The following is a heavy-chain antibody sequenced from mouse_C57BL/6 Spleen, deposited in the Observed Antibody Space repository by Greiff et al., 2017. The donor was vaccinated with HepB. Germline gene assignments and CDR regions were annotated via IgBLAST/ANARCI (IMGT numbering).Heavy chain of an antibody. CDR2: IYPNSGST. D-gene: IGHD2-4*01. CDR1: GYTFTSYW. Sequence: QVQLQQPGAELVKPGASVKLSCKASGYTFTSYWMHWVKQRPGQGLEWIGMIYPNSGSTNYNEKFKSKATLTVDKSSSTAYMQLSSLTSEDSAVYYCAKGKYDYDDWLAYWGQGTLVTVSA. V-gene: IGHV1-64*01. J-gene: IGHJ3*01. CDR3: AKGKYDYDDWLAY.